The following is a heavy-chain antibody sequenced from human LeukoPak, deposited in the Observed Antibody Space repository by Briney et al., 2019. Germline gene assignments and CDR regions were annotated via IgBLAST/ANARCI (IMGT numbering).Heavy chain of an antibody. CDR3: TTDTFGARDS. D-gene: IGHD3-10*01. V-gene: IGHV3-74*01. CDR2: INEDGSST. CDR1: GYTFSRYG. Sequence: PGGSLRLSCAASGYTFSRYGRHWFRKVPGKGLVWVSRINEDGSSTSYAESVRGRFTISRDNAKNTLYLQMNSLRAEDAAVYYCTTDTFGARDSWGQGTLVTVSS. J-gene: IGHJ4*02.